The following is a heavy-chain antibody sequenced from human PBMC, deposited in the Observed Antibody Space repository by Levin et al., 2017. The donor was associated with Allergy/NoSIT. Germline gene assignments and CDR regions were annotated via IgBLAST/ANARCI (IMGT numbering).Heavy chain of an antibody. V-gene: IGHV3-48*01. CDR3: ARATLRVAALNY. CDR2: ISSSSNTI. D-gene: IGHD2-15*01. J-gene: IGHJ4*02. Sequence: GGSLRLSCAASGFTFSSYMMNWVRQAPGKGLEWISYISSSSNTIHYADSVEGRFTISRDNVKNSLYLQMNSLRVEDTAVYYCARATLRVAALNYWGQGTLVTVSS. CDR1: GFTFSSYM.